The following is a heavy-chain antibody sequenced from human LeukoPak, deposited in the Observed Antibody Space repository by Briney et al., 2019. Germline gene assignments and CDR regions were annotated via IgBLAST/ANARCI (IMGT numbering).Heavy chain of an antibody. D-gene: IGHD3-10*02. J-gene: IGHJ6*04. V-gene: IGHV3-30*02. CDR3: AELGITMIGGV. Sequence: GGSLRLSCAASGFTFNSYGMHWVRQAPGKGLEWVTFIRYDGNNKYYADSVKGRFAISRDNSKNTLYLQMNSLRAEDTAMYYCAELGITMIGGVWGKGTTVTISS. CDR2: IRYDGNNK. CDR1: GFTFNSYG.